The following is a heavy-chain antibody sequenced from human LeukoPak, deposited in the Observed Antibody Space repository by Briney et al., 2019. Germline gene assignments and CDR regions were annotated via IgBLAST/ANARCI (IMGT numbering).Heavy chain of an antibody. CDR2: IKQDGSEK. J-gene: IGHJ4*02. V-gene: IGHV3-7*01. Sequence: PGGSLRLSCAASGFTFSSCWMSWVRQAPGKGLEWVANIKQDGSEKYYVDSVKGRFTISRDNSKNTLYLQMNSLRAEDTAVYYCARDPDSSGYYYFDYWGQGTLVTVSS. CDR1: GFTFSSCW. D-gene: IGHD3-22*01. CDR3: ARDPDSSGYYYFDY.